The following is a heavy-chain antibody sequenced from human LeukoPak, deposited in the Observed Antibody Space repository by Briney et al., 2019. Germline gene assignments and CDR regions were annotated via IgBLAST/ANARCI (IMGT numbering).Heavy chain of an antibody. CDR3: AKGGLHYHNSNPIDD. V-gene: IGHV3-30*18. CDR1: GFTFSNYG. CDR2: ISYDGNNK. J-gene: IGHJ4*02. Sequence: GGSLRLSCAASGFTFSNYGMHWVRQAPGKGLEWVAAISYDGNNKNYADSVKGRFTISRDNSKNTLYLQMNSLRAEETAVYYCAKGGLHYHNSNPIDDWGQGTLVTVSS. D-gene: IGHD3-22*01.